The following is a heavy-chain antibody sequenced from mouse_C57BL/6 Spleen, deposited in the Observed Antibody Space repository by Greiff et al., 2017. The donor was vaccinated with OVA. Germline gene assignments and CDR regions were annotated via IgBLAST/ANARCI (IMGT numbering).Heavy chain of an antibody. D-gene: IGHD4-1*01. J-gene: IGHJ3*01. Sequence: QVQLQQSGAELVKPGASVKISCKASGYAFSSYWMNWVKQRPGKGLEWIGQIYPGDGDTNYNGKFKGKATLTEDKSSSTAYMQLSSLASEDSAVYFCARKLRDWFAYWGQGTLVTVSA. CDR2: IYPGDGDT. CDR3: ARKLRDWFAY. CDR1: GYAFSSYW. V-gene: IGHV1-80*01.